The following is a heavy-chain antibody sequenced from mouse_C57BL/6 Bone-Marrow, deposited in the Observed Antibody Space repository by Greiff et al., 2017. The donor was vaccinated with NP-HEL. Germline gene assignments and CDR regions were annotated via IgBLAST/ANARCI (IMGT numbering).Heavy chain of an antibody. CDR2: IDPNSGGT. J-gene: IGHJ4*01. V-gene: IGHV1-72*01. Sequence: QVQLQQPGAELVKPGASVKLSCKASGYTFTSYWMHWVKQRPGRGLEWIGRIDPNSGGTKYNEKFKSKATLTVAKPSSTANMHLSSHTSEDSAVYYCARPLYYYGSSHYYAMDYGGQGTSVTVSS. CDR1: GYTFTSYW. D-gene: IGHD1-1*01. CDR3: ARPLYYYGSSHYYAMDY.